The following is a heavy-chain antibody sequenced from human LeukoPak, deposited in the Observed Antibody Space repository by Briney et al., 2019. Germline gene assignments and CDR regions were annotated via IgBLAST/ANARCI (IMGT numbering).Heavy chain of an antibody. CDR1: GGSISSYY. Sequence: SETLSLTCTVSGGSISSYYWSWIRQPPGKGLEWIGFIYYSGSTNYNPSLKSRVTISVDTSKNQFSLKLSSVTAADTAVYYCASWGMHYDILTGSNAWGQGTLVTVSS. V-gene: IGHV4-59*08. J-gene: IGHJ4*02. CDR2: IYYSGST. CDR3: ASWGMHYDILTGSNA. D-gene: IGHD3-9*01.